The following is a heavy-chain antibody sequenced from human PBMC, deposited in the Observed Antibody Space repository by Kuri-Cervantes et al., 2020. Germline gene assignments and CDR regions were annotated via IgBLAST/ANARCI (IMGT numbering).Heavy chain of an antibody. CDR1: GVSFSDYS. D-gene: IGHD6-19*01. Sequence: SQTLSLTCAVYGVSFSDYSWSWIRQPPGKGLEWIGEINHSGNTYYNPSLKSRVTISVDTSKNQFSLKLSSVTAADTAVYYCARHAVAGTIVDYWGQGTLVTVSS. CDR2: INHSGNT. CDR3: ARHAVAGTIVDY. J-gene: IGHJ4*02. V-gene: IGHV4-34*01.